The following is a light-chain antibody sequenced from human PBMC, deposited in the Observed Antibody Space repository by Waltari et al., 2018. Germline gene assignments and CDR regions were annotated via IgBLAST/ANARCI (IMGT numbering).Light chain of an antibody. CDR2: GNN. CDR3: ATWDDSLGGLWV. J-gene: IGLJ3*02. Sequence: QSVLTQPPSASGTPGQRATISRSGRSSNIGSNSVHWYQQLPGTAPKLLMYGNNPRPSGVPDRFSGSKSGTSASLAISGLRSEDEAIYYCATWDDSLGGLWVFGGGTKVTVL. V-gene: IGLV1-47*01. CDR1: SSNIGSNS.